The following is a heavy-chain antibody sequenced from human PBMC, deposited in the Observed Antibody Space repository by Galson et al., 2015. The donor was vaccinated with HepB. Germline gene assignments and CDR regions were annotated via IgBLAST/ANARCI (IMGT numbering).Heavy chain of an antibody. Sequence: SLRLSCAASGFTFSRSGMHWVRQPPGKGLEWVAFISYDGSSKKYADSVKGRVTISRDKSNNTLYLQMTSLRLEDTAVYYCSKAVAVSGHSRWFDPWGQGALVIVSS. CDR1: GFTFSRSG. CDR2: ISYDGSSK. D-gene: IGHD5/OR15-5a*01. J-gene: IGHJ5*02. V-gene: IGHV3-30*18. CDR3: SKAVAVSGHSRWFDP.